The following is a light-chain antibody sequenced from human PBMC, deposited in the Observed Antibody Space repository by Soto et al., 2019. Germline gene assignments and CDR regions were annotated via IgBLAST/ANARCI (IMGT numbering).Light chain of an antibody. CDR3: SSYTSSSTLV. CDR2: DVS. V-gene: IGLV2-14*01. J-gene: IGLJ2*01. Sequence: QSALTQPASVSGSPGQSITISCTGTSSDVGGYNYVSWYQQHPGKAPKLMIYDVSNRPSGVSNRFSGSKSGNTASLTISGLQAEDEAHYYGSSYTSSSTLVFGGGTKVTVL. CDR1: SSDVGGYNY.